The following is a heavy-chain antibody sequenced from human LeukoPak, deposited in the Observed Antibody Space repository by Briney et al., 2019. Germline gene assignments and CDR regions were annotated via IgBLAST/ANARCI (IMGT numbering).Heavy chain of an antibody. CDR3: ANFWSGYPYYFDY. D-gene: IGHD3-3*01. Sequence: SETLSLTCAVSGYSISSGYYWGWIRQPPGKGLEWIGSIHHSGSTYYNPSLKSRVTISVDTSKNRFSLKLSSVTAADTAVYYCANFWSGYPYYFDYWGQGTLVTVSS. V-gene: IGHV4-38-2*01. CDR2: IHHSGST. CDR1: GYSISSGYY. J-gene: IGHJ4*02.